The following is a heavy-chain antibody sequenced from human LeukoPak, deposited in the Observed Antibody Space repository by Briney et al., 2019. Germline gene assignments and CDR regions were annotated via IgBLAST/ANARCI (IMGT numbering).Heavy chain of an antibody. CDR2: IKQDGSEK. CDR3: ARDQGIAAAGEFDY. V-gene: IGHV3-7*01. Sequence: ETLSLTCTVSGGSISSYYWSWIRQPPGKWLEWVANIKQDGSEKYYVDSVKGRFTISRDNAKNSLYLQMNSLRAEDTAVYYCARDQGIAAAGEFDYWGQGTLVTVSS. J-gene: IGHJ4*02. D-gene: IGHD6-13*01. CDR1: GGSISSYY.